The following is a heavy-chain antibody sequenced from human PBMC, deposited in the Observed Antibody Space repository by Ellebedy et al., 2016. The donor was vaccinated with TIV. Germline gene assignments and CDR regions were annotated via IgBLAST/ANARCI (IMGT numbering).Heavy chain of an antibody. CDR3: ARGDWWAFHN. CDR2: IYYSGST. V-gene: IGHV4-59*01. D-gene: IGHD2-8*02. Sequence: SETLSLXXTVSGCSISSYYWSWIRQPPGKGLEWIGYIYYSGSTNYNPSLKSRVTISVDTSKNQFSLKLSSVTAADTAVYYCARGDWWAFHNWGQGTLVTVSS. J-gene: IGHJ4*02. CDR1: GCSISSYY.